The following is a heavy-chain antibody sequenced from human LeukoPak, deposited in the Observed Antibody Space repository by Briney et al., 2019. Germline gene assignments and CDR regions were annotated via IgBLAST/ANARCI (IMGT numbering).Heavy chain of an antibody. CDR3: AKGGWIAAAGGYFDY. CDR1: GFTFSSYA. V-gene: IGHV3-23*01. CDR2: ISGSGGST. D-gene: IGHD6-13*01. Sequence: GGSLRLSCAASGFTFSSYAMSWARQAPGKGLEWVSAISGSGGSTYYADSVKGRFTISRDNSKNTLYLQMNSLRAEDTAVYYCAKGGWIAAAGGYFDYWGQGTLVTVSS. J-gene: IGHJ4*02.